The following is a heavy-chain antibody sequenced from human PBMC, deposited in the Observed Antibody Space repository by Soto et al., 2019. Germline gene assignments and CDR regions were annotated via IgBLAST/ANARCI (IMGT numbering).Heavy chain of an antibody. CDR3: ARVGYSGYVDDYYYMGV. CDR1: GYTFTSYD. CDR2: MNPNSGNT. Sequence: ASVKVSCKASGYTFTSYDTNWVRQATGQGLEWMGWMNPNSGNTGYAQKFQGRVTMTRNTSISTAYMELSSLRSEDTAVYYFARVGYSGYVDDYYYMGVWGKGTTVSDSS. J-gene: IGHJ6*03. D-gene: IGHD5-12*01. V-gene: IGHV1-8*01.